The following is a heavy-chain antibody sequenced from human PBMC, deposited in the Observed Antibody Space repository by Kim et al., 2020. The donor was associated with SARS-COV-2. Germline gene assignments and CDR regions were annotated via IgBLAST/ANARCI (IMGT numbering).Heavy chain of an antibody. V-gene: IGHV3-23*01. D-gene: IGHD6-19*01. Sequence: DSVKGRFTISRDKSKNTLYLQMNSLRAEDTAVYYCAKDPGSSGWYGAFDIWGQGTMVTVSS. J-gene: IGHJ3*02. CDR3: AKDPGSSGWYGAFDI.